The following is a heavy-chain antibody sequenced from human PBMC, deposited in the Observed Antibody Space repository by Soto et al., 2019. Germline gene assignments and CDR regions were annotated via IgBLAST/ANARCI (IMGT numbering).Heavy chain of an antibody. D-gene: IGHD3-22*01. J-gene: IGHJ3*02. Sequence: ASVKVSCKASGYTFTSYAMHWVRQAPGQRLEWMGWINAGNGNTKYSQKFQGRVTITRDTSASTAYMELSSLRSEDTAVYYCARGVGDYYDSSGYYRDALDIWGQGTMVTVSS. CDR3: ARGVGDYYDSSGYYRDALDI. V-gene: IGHV1-3*01. CDR2: INAGNGNT. CDR1: GYTFTSYA.